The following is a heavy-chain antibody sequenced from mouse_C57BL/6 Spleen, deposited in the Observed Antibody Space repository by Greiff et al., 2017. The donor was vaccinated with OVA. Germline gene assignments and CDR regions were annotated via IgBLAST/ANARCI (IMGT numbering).Heavy chain of an antibody. J-gene: IGHJ1*03. CDR3: ARRVYDLTRDFDV. CDR1: GYAFSSYW. CDR2: IYPGDGDT. D-gene: IGHD2-12*01. V-gene: IGHV1-80*01. Sequence: VQLQQSGAELVKPGASVKISCKASGYAFSSYWMNWVKQRPGKGLEWIGQIYPGDGDTNYNGKFKGKATLTADKSSSTAYMQLSSLTSEDSAVYYCARRVYDLTRDFDVWGTGTTVTVAS.